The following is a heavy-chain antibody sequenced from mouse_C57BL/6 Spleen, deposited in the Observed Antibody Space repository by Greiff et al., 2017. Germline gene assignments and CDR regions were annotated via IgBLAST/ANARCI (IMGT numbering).Heavy chain of an antibody. CDR3: AGGMITTVVATDCYFDY. D-gene: IGHD1-1*01. V-gene: IGHV1-26*01. CDR1: GYTFTDYY. CDR2: INPNNGGT. J-gene: IGHJ2*01. Sequence: EVQLQQSGPELVKPGASVKISCKASGYTFTDYYMNWVKQSHGKSLEWIGDINPNNGGTGYNQKFKGKATLTVDKSSSTAYMELRSLTTEDSAVYYCAGGMITTVVATDCYFDYWGQGTTLTVSS.